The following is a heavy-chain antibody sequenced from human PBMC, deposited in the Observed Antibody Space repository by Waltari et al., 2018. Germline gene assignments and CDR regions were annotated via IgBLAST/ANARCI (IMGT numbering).Heavy chain of an antibody. J-gene: IGHJ4*02. CDR3: AREATYYYDSSGYSNFDY. Sequence: QVQLQQWGAGLLKPSETLSLTCAVYGGSFSGYYWSWYRQPPGKGLEWIGESKHSVSTNSNPSLKSRCTISVDTSKNQFSLKLSSVTAADTAVYYCAREATYYYDSSGYSNFDYWGQGTLVTVSS. D-gene: IGHD3-22*01. CDR1: GGSFSGYY. CDR2: SKHSVST. V-gene: IGHV4-34*01.